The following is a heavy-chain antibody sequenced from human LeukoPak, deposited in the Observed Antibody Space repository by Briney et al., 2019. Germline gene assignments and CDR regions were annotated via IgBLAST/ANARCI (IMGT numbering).Heavy chain of an antibody. CDR3: ARGGNSYGAYNWFDP. V-gene: IGHV3-23*01. Sequence: GGSLRLSCAASGFTFSSYAMSWVRQAPGKGLEWVSAIRGSGDSTYYADSVKGRFPISRDNSKNTLYLQMNSLRAEDTAVYYCARGGNSYGAYNWFDPWGQGTLVTVSS. CDR2: IRGSGDST. CDR1: GFTFSSYA. J-gene: IGHJ5*02. D-gene: IGHD5-18*01.